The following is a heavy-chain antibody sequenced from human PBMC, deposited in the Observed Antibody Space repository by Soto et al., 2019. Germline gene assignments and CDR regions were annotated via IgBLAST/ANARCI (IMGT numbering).Heavy chain of an antibody. Sequence: QVQLQESGPGLVKPSQTLSLTCTVSGGSISSGGYYWSWIRQHPGKGLEWIGYIYYSGSTYYNPSRKSRVTISVDTSKNQFSLKLSSVPAADTAVYYCARESSPRGRAEPDYWGQGTLVTVSS. CDR3: ARESSPRGRAEPDY. D-gene: IGHD1-26*01. V-gene: IGHV4-31*03. CDR1: GGSISSGGYY. CDR2: IYYSGST. J-gene: IGHJ4*02.